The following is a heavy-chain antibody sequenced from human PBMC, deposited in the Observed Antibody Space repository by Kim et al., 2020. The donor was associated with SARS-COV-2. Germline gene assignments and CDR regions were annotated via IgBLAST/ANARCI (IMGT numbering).Heavy chain of an antibody. J-gene: IGHJ4*01. CDR1: GDSVSSAAF. Sequence: SETLSLTCTVSGDSVSSAAFWTWVRQRPGKALDWIGHIHYTGRTNYNPSLRSRLTIAIDTSKNEVSLTLISVTSADSSVYYCARETLAGYLGRQFD. CDR3: ARETLAGYLGRQFD. CDR2: IHYTGRT. V-gene: IGHV4-31*03. D-gene: IGHD3-9*01.